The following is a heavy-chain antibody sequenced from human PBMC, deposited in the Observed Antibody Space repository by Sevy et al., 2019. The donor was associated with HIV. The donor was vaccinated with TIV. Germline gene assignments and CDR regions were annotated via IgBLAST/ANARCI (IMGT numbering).Heavy chain of an antibody. V-gene: IGHV1-69*13. CDR3: ARDVTTYYYDSSGYYGMDV. Sequence: ASVKVSCKASGGTFSSYAISWVRQAPGQGLEWMGGIIPIFGTANYAQKFQGRVTITADESTSTAYMELSSLRSEDTAVYYCARDVTTYYYDSSGYYGMDVWDQGTTVTVSS. J-gene: IGHJ6*02. D-gene: IGHD3-22*01. CDR2: IIPIFGTA. CDR1: GGTFSSYA.